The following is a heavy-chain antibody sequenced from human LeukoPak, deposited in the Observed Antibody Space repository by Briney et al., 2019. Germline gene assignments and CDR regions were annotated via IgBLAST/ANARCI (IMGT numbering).Heavy chain of an antibody. CDR3: TTDHRYSSSWYEGFYFDY. D-gene: IGHD6-13*01. Sequence: GGSLRLSCAASGFTFSNAWMSWVRQAPGKGLEWVGRIKSKTDGGTTDYAAPVKGRFTISRDDSKNTLYLQMNSLKTEDTAVYYCTTDHRYSSSWYEGFYFDYWGQGTLVTVSS. J-gene: IGHJ4*02. V-gene: IGHV3-15*01. CDR2: IKSKTDGGTT. CDR1: GFTFSNAW.